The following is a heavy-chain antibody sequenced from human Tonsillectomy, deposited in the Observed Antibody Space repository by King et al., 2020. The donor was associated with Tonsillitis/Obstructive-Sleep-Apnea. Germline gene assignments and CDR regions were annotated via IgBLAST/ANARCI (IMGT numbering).Heavy chain of an antibody. J-gene: IGHJ4*02. CDR3: ASRNNYGDSVPFDY. CDR1: GGSISSNNYY. CDR2: ISYSGST. Sequence: QLQESGLGLVKPSETLSLTCTVSGGSISSNNYYWGWIRQPPGKGLEWIGTISYSGSTYYNPSLKSRVTISVDTSKNQFSLKLNSVTAADTAVYYCASRNNYGDSVPFDYWGQGTLVTVSS. V-gene: IGHV4-39*01. D-gene: IGHD4-17*01.